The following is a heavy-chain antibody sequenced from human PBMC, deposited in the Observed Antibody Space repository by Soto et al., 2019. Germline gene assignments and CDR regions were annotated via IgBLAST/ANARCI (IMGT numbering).Heavy chain of an antibody. Sequence: EVQLVESGGGLVQPGGSLRLSCEASGFTFRNYDMHWVRQGTGKGLEWVSGISAAGDPDYADSVEGRFTISRENAQNSFFLQMNSLRVGDTAVYYCARTDRDFYVLDVWGQGTTVIGSS. V-gene: IGHV3-13*05. CDR2: ISAAGDP. CDR1: GFTFRNYD. J-gene: IGHJ6*02. CDR3: ARTDRDFYVLDV.